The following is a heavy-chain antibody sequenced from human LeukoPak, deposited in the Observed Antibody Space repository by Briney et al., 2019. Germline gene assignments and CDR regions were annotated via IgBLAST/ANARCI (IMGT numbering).Heavy chain of an antibody. CDR1: GDSISSTTYY. D-gene: IGHD6-13*01. CDR3: ARGLYDGGSWFHFDS. J-gene: IGHJ4*02. CDR2: IYFTGTT. V-gene: IGHV4-39*02. Sequence: SETLSLTCTVSGDSISSTTYYWAWIRQPPGKGLEWIGNIYFTGTTFYNPSLKSRVLMSIGTSKNHFSLDLNSVTAADMAVYYCARGLYDGGSWFHFDSWGQGTLVTVSS.